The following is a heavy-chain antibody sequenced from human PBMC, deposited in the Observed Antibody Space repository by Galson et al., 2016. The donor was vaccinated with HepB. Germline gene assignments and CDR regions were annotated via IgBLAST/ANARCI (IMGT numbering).Heavy chain of an antibody. CDR2: ISTSGSTI. CDR3: AIEDEQDQ. J-gene: IGHJ4*02. D-gene: IGHD2-2*01. V-gene: IGHV3-48*04. Sequence: SLRLSCAGSGFTFSSYSMNWVRQAPGKGLEWVSYISTSGSTIYYADSVKGRFTISRDNAMNSLCLQMNSLRAEDTAVYYWAIEDEQDQWGQGTLVTVSS. CDR1: GFTFSSYS.